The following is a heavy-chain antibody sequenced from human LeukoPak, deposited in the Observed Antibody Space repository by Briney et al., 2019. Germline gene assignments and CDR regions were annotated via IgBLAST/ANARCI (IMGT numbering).Heavy chain of an antibody. V-gene: IGHV3-11*04. CDR2: ISSSGSTI. D-gene: IGHD3-9*01. CDR3: VRDQDWAFDF. Sequence: GGSLRLSCAASGFTFSDYYMSWIRQAPGKGLEWVSYISSSGSTIYYADSVKGRFTMSRDNAKNSLYLQMNSLGDEDTAVYYCVRDQDWAFDFWGRGTLVAVSS. J-gene: IGHJ3*01. CDR1: GFTFSDYY.